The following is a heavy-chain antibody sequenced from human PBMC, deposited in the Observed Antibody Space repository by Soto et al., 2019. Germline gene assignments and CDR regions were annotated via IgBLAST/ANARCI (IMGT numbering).Heavy chain of an antibody. CDR3: ARDSSSSYYFDY. J-gene: IGHJ4*02. D-gene: IGHD6-13*01. CDR2: IYSGGST. CDR1: GFTVSSNY. V-gene: IGHV3-53*01. Sequence: GGSLRLSCAASGFTVSSNYMSWVRQAPGKGLEWVSVIYSGGSTYYADSVKGRFTISRDNSKNTLYLQMNSLRAEDTAVYYCARDSSSSYYFDYWGQGTLVTVSS.